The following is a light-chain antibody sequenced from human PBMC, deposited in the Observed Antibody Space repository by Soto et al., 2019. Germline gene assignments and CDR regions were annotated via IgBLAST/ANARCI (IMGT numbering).Light chain of an antibody. CDR1: SSNIGSNT. J-gene: IGLJ3*02. V-gene: IGLV1-44*01. Sequence: QSVLTQAPSASGTPGQRVTISCSGSSSNIGSNTVSWYQQVPGTAPKLLIYSNDQRPSGVPDRFSGSKSGTSASLAIGGLQSEDEADYYRAAWDDSLNGWVFGGGTKLTVL. CDR3: AAWDDSLNGWV. CDR2: SND.